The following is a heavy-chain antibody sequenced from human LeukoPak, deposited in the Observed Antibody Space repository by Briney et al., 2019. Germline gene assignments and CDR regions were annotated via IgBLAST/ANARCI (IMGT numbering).Heavy chain of an antibody. Sequence: GGSLRLSCAASGFTVSSNYMSWVRQAPGKGLEWVSIIYSGGSTYYADSVKGRFTISRDNSKNTLYLQMNSLRAEDTAMYYCARTHTIFGVVTYFDYWGQGTLVTVYS. CDR1: GFTVSSNY. CDR2: IYSGGST. V-gene: IGHV3-66*02. J-gene: IGHJ4*02. CDR3: ARTHTIFGVVTYFDY. D-gene: IGHD3-3*01.